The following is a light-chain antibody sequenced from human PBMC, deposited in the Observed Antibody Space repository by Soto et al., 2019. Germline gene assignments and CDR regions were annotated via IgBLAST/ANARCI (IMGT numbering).Light chain of an antibody. CDR1: ENIFKF. CDR3: QHYHSQSIT. J-gene: IGKJ4*01. V-gene: IGKV1-5*01. Sequence: DILLIQSPATLSASVGDRITITCRASENIFKFLAWYQQRSGSAPNLLIYAASDLEKGVPSRFSGSGSGTEFXLTIDNLQPNDSATYFCQHYHSQSITFGGGTQVDVK. CDR2: AAS.